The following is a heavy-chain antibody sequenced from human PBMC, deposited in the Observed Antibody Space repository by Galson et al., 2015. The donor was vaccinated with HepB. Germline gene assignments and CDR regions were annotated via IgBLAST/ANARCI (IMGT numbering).Heavy chain of an antibody. CDR3: ARRRVGVDWGVTIFADNDAFDI. Sequence: SLRLSCAASGFTFSSYWMSWVRQAPGKGLEWVANIKQDGSEKYYVDSVKGRFTISRDNAKNSLYLQMNSLRAEDTAVYYCARRRVGVDWGVTIFADNDAFDIWGQGTMVTVSS. V-gene: IGHV3-7*03. J-gene: IGHJ3*02. D-gene: IGHD3-10*01. CDR2: IKQDGSEK. CDR1: GFTFSSYW.